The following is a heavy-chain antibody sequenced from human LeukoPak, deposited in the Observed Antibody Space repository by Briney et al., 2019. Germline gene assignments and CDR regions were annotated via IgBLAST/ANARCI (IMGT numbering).Heavy chain of an antibody. J-gene: IGHJ4*02. CDR2: IKNDGSEK. V-gene: IGHV3-7*01. CDR3: ARDSGLTGYDLLDY. CDR1: GFPFSTYW. D-gene: IGHD5-12*01. Sequence: GGSLRLSCAASGFPFSTYWITWVRQAPGKGLEWVANIKNDGSEKNYVDSVKGRFTISRDNAENSLFLQMNSLRVEDTAIYYCARDSGLTGYDLLDYWGQGTLVTVSS.